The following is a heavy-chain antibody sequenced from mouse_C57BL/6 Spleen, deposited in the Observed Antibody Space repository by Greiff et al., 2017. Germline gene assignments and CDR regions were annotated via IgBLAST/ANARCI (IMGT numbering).Heavy chain of an antibody. D-gene: IGHD2-12*01. CDR2: INPSSGYT. V-gene: IGHV1-7*01. CDR1: GYTFTSYW. Sequence: QVQLQQSGAELAKPGASVKLSCKASGYTFTSYWMHWVNQRPGTGLEWIGYINPSSGYTKYNQKFKDQATLTADKSSSTAYIQLSSLTYEDSAVYYCARYYSKGGYYAMDYGGQGTSVTVSS. J-gene: IGHJ4*01. CDR3: ARYYSKGGYYAMDY.